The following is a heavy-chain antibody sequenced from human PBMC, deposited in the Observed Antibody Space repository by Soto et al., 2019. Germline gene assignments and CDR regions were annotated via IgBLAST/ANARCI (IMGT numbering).Heavy chain of an antibody. CDR2: MNPNSVNT. Sequence: ASVKVSCKASGYTFTHYYIYWVRQATGQGLEWMGWMNPNSVNTGYAQKIQGRVSMTRNTSIRTAYMDLSSLRSEDTAVYFCASAFLTDNGYEAFDIWGQGTMVTVSS. CDR3: ASAFLTDNGYEAFDI. J-gene: IGHJ3*02. D-gene: IGHD3-9*01. CDR1: GYTFTHYY. V-gene: IGHV1-8*01.